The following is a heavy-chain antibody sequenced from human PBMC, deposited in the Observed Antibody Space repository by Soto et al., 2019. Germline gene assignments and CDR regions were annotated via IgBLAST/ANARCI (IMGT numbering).Heavy chain of an antibody. CDR2: IYYSGST. CDR1: GGSISSYY. J-gene: IGHJ6*02. Sequence: PSETLSLTCTVSGGSISSYYWSWIRQPPGKGLEWIGYIYYSGSTNYNPSLKSRVTISVDTSKDQFSLKLSSVTAADTAVYYCARVDYYDSSGYYYTHPYGVDVWGQGTTVTVSS. D-gene: IGHD3-22*01. V-gene: IGHV4-59*01. CDR3: ARVDYYDSSGYYYTHPYGVDV.